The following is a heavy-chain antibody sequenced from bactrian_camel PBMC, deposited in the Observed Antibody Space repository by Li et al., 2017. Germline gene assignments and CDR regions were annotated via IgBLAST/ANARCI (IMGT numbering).Heavy chain of an antibody. CDR2: AYPSGGGT. J-gene: IGHJ4*01. CDR1: GYTFSSYC. CDR3: AAAPGYRSNPLKFLPTDY. D-gene: IGHD2*01. V-gene: IGHV3S31*01. Sequence: DVQLVESGEGSVQAGGSLRLSCRVSGYTFSSYCMGWFRQAPGKEREGVAVAYPSGGGTYYYNSVKGRFTISRNRAGNTVYLQMNDLKPEDSAMYYCAAAPGYRSNPLKFLPTDYWGQGTQVTVS.